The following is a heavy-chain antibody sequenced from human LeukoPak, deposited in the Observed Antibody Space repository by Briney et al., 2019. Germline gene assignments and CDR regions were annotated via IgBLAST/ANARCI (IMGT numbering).Heavy chain of an antibody. CDR3: AGGGPIVATDY. Sequence: SETLSLTCAVYGGSFSVYYWSWIRQPPGKGLEWIGEINHSGSTNYNPSLKSRVTISIDTSKNQFSLKLSSVTAADTAVYYCAGGGPIVATDYWGQGTLVTVSS. D-gene: IGHD5-12*01. J-gene: IGHJ4*02. V-gene: IGHV4-34*01. CDR2: INHSGST. CDR1: GGSFSVYY.